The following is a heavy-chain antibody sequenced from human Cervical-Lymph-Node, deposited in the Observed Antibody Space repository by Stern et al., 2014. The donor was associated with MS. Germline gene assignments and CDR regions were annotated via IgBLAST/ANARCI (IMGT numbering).Heavy chain of an antibody. CDR1: GGTFSSYA. CDR3: ARDRRSTIAPSGMDV. Sequence: QVQLVQSGAEVKKPGSSVKVSCKASGGTFSSYAISWVRQAPGQGLEWVGGIIPIFGTANDAQKFQGRVTITADESTSTAYMELSSLRSEDTAVYYCARDRRSTIAPSGMDVWGQGTTVTVSS. J-gene: IGHJ6*02. V-gene: IGHV1-69*01. D-gene: IGHD3-3*01. CDR2: IIPIFGTA.